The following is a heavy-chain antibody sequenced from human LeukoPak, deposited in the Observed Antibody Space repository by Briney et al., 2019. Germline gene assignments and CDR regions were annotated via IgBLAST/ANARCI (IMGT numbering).Heavy chain of an antibody. D-gene: IGHD3-22*01. V-gene: IGHV3-33*06. CDR3: AKDPKYYYDSSGYFDY. CDR1: GFTFSSYG. CDR2: IWYDGSNK. J-gene: IGHJ4*02. Sequence: GGSLRLSCAASGFTFSSYGMHWVRQAPGKGLEWVAVIWYDGSNKYYADSEKGRFTISRDNSKNTLYLQMNSLRAEDTAVYYCAKDPKYYYDSSGYFDYWGQGTQVTVSS.